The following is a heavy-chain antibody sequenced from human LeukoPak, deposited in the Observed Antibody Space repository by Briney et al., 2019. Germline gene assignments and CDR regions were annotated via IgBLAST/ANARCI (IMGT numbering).Heavy chain of an antibody. J-gene: IGHJ4*01. Sequence: TGGSLRLSCAASGFTFSNSAMSWVRKAPGKGLEWVSTLSGSGITTYYADSVTGRFTISRDNSKNTLYLQMNSLRAEDTAVYYCAKGIYSSGWSYIDYWGHGTLVTVSS. CDR2: LSGSGITT. CDR1: GFTFSNSA. D-gene: IGHD6-19*01. V-gene: IGHV3-23*01. CDR3: AKGIYSSGWSYIDY.